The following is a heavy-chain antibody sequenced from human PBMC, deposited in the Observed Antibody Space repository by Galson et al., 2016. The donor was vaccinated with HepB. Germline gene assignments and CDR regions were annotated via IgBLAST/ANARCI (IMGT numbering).Heavy chain of an antibody. V-gene: IGHV3-72*01. J-gene: IGHJ5*02. CDR3: VRVVDGGMFNP. CDR2: TGTKAKSYTT. CDR1: GFTFRDHY. D-gene: IGHD4-23*01. Sequence: LRLSCAASGFTFRDHYMDWVRQAPGKGLEWVGRTGTKAKSYTTDFAASVTGRFTISRDDSKNSLYWQMNSLQTEDTAVYHCVRVVDGGMFNPWGQGTLVIVSS.